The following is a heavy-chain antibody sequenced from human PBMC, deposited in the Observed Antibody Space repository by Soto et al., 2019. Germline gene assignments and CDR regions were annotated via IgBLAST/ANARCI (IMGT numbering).Heavy chain of an antibody. J-gene: IGHJ4*02. V-gene: IGHV4-59*01. CDR3: ARERTPRTGFDY. D-gene: IGHD7-27*01. CDR1: VASITGYY. CDR2: SYFTGAT. Sequence: PSETLSLTCTVSVASITGYYWSWIRQSPGKGLEWIGCSYFTGATNYNPSLKSRVTISVDTSRNQFSPTLTSATAADTAVYYCARERTPRTGFDYWGQGALVTVSS.